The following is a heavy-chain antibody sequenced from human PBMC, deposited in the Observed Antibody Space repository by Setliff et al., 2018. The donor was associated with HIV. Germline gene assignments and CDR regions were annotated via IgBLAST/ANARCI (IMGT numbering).Heavy chain of an antibody. J-gene: IGHJ4*02. D-gene: IGHD5-12*01. CDR2: VYYTGSI. Sequence: PSETLSLTCTVSGGSVGSSSYYWAWIRQPPGKGLEWIGSVYYTGSIKYNPSLESRVTISWDTSRNQFYLELRSVSAADTAVYFCATTVDIVTTDDFWGQGILGTVPQ. CDR1: GGSVGSSSYY. V-gene: IGHV4-39*01. CDR3: ATTVDIVTTDDF.